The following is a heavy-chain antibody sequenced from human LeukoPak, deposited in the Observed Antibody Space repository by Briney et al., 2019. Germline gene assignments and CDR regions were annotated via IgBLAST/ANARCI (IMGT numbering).Heavy chain of an antibody. CDR3: ARGSNWGEQGY. Sequence: ASVKVSCKASGYTFTAYYMHWVRQAPGQGLEWMGWINPNSGATDHAQKFQGRVTMTRDTSISTAYMELSSLRSDDTAVYYCARGSNWGEQGYWGQGTLVTVSS. D-gene: IGHD7-27*01. CDR1: GYTFTAYY. CDR2: INPNSGAT. J-gene: IGHJ4*02. V-gene: IGHV1-2*02.